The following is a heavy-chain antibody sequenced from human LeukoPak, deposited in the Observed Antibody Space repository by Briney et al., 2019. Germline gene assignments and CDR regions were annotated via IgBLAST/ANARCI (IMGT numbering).Heavy chain of an antibody. CDR3: ATHYYDSSGYYYDHTFEI. V-gene: IGHV3-53*01. Sequence: GGSLRLSCAASGVTVSNYYMNWVRQAPGKGLEWVSVIYRGGNTYYAAPVTGRFTISRDNSKNTLYLQMNNLRAEDTAVYYCATHYYDSSGYYYDHTFEIWGQGTMVTVSS. D-gene: IGHD3-22*01. CDR1: GVTVSNYY. J-gene: IGHJ3*02. CDR2: IYRGGNT.